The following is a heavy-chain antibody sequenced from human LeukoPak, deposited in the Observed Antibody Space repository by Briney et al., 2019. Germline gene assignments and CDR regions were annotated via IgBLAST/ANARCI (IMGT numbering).Heavy chain of an antibody. D-gene: IGHD2-2*01. V-gene: IGHV4-59*01. CDR3: ARRLVDSRWYFDV. Sequence: SETLSLTCTVSGGSISSYYWSWIRQPPGKGLEWIGNIYYSGSTNYNPSLKSRVTISVDTSKNQFSLELRSVTAADTAVYYCARRLVDSRWYFDVWGRGTLITVSS. J-gene: IGHJ2*01. CDR1: GGSISSYY. CDR2: IYYSGST.